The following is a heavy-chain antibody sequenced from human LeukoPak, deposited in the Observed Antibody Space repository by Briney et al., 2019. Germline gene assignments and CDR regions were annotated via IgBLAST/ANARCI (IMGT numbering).Heavy chain of an antibody. CDR2: INHSGST. CDR3: ASEQLVTYYFDN. D-gene: IGHD2-21*02. J-gene: IGHJ4*02. CDR1: GGSFSGYY. Sequence: SETLSLTCAVYGGSFSGYYWSWIRQPPGKGLEWIGEINHSGSTNYNPSLKSRVSMSVDTSKNQFSLELASVTAADTAVYYCASEQLVTYYFDNWGQGTLVTVSS. V-gene: IGHV4-34*01.